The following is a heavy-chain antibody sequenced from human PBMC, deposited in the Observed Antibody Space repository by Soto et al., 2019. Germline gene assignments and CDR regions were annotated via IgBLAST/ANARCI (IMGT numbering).Heavy chain of an antibody. J-gene: IGHJ4*02. V-gene: IGHV3-74*01. CDR1: GFTFSSYW. Sequence: EVQLVESGGGLVQPGGSLRLSCAASGFTFSSYWMHWVRQAPGKGLVWVSRINSDGRSTSYADSVKGRFTISRDNAKNTLYLQMNSLRAEDTAVYYCARDDSDGAVAAYYFDYWGQGTLVTVSS. D-gene: IGHD6-19*01. CDR2: INSDGRST. CDR3: ARDDSDGAVAAYYFDY.